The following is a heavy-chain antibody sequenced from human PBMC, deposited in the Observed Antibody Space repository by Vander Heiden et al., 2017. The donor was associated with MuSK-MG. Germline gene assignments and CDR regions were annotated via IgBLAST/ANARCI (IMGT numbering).Heavy chain of an antibody. J-gene: IGHJ3*02. CDR2: IYTSGST. CDR3: ARDFDSPRAFDI. V-gene: IGHV4-61*02. D-gene: IGHD3-22*01. Sequence: QVQLQESGPGLVKPSQTLSLTCTVPGGSISSDTYYWSWIRQPAGKGLEWIGRIYTSGSTNYNPSLKSRVTISIDTSKNQFSLRLSSVTAADAAVYYCARDFDSPRAFDIWGQGTMVTVSS. CDR1: GGSISSDTYY.